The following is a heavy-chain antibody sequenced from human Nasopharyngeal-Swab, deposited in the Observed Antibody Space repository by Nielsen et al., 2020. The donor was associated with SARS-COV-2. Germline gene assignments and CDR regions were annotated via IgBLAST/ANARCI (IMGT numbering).Heavy chain of an antibody. CDR1: GGSFSGYY. CDR3: ARNVGTAMIYDS. Sequence: SETLSLTCAVYGGSFSGYYWSWIRQPPGKGLEWIGEINHSGSTNYNPSLKSRVTISVDTSKNQFSLKVNSVTAADTAVYYCARNVGTAMIYDSWGQGTLVTVSS. D-gene: IGHD5-18*01. V-gene: IGHV4-34*01. CDR2: INHSGST. J-gene: IGHJ4*02.